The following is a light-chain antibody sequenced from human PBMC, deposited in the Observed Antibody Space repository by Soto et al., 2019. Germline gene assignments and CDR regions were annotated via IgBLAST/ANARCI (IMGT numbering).Light chain of an antibody. J-gene: IGKJ4*01. CDR3: QQSYSLMT. CDR2: AAS. V-gene: IGKV1-39*01. Sequence: DIQMTQSPSTLSASVGDRVTITCRASQNISRWLAWYQQKPGKAPKLLIYAASTLQSGVPSRFSGSGSGTDFTLTINSLQPEDFATYYCQQSYSLMTFGGGTKVDIK. CDR1: QNISRW.